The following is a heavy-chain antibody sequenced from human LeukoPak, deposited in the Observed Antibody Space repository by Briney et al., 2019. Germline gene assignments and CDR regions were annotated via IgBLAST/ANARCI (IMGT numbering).Heavy chain of an antibody. CDR1: GGSISSGDYY. D-gene: IGHD4-17*01. V-gene: IGHV4-30-4*01. J-gene: IGHJ4*02. CDR3: AREITTVTTDLFDY. Sequence: SQTLSPTCTVSGGSISSGDYYWSWIRQPPGKGLEWIGYIYYSGSTYYNPSLKSRVTISVDTSKNQFSLKLSSVTAADTAVYYCAREITTVTTDLFDYWGQGTLVTVSS. CDR2: IYYSGST.